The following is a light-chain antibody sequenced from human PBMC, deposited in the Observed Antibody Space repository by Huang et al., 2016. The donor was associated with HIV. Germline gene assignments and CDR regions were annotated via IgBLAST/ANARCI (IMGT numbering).Light chain of an antibody. Sequence: DIQMTQSPSTLSAAVGDIVTITCRASQSVTIWVAWFQQKPGKAPILLIYKASTLKSGGPSRFSGSGAGTEFTLSIDSLQPDDVATYYCQQYSRSATFGQGTKLEIK. J-gene: IGKJ2*01. CDR3: QQYSRSAT. CDR1: QSVTIW. V-gene: IGKV1-5*03. CDR2: KAS.